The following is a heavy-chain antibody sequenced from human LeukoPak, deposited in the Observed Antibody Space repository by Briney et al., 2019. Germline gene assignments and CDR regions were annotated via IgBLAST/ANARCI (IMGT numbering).Heavy chain of an antibody. D-gene: IGHD3-16*02. Sequence: SETLSLTCTVSGGSISSYCWSWIPQPPGKGLEWIGYIYYSGSANYNPSLKSRVTISVDTSKNQFSLKLSSVTAADTAVYYCARDVASALGYDYVWGSYRQEGAFDIWGQGTMVTVSS. CDR3: ARDVASALGYDYVWGSYRQEGAFDI. CDR1: GGSISSYC. J-gene: IGHJ3*02. CDR2: IYYSGSA. V-gene: IGHV4-59*01.